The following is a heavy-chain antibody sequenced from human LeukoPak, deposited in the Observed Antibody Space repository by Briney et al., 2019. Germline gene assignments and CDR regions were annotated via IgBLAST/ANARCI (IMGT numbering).Heavy chain of an antibody. CDR3: ARGPGSGTYWAFDY. V-gene: IGHV4-59*01. D-gene: IGHD1-26*01. J-gene: IGHJ4*02. CDR1: GGSISSYY. Sequence: PSETLSLTCTVSGGSISSYYWSWIRQPPGKGLEWIGYVYYSGSTSYNPSLKSRVTISVDTSKNQFSLKLSSVTAADAAVHYCARGPGSGTYWAFDYWGQGTLVTVSS. CDR2: VYYSGST.